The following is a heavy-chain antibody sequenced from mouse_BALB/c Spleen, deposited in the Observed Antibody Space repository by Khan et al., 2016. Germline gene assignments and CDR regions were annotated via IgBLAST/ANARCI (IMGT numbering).Heavy chain of an antibody. J-gene: IGHJ4*01. D-gene: IGHD2-1*01. CDR2: IHPSESES. CDR1: GYSFTRYW. Sequence: QVQLQQPGTELVRPGASVKLSCKASGYSFTRYWLNWVKQRPGQGLEWIGMIHPSESESRLNQKFKDMATLTVDNSPSMAYMQLSSPTSEDSAVYYCTRSAYGNHPYYAMDYWGQGTSVTVSS. CDR3: TRSAYGNHPYYAMDY. V-gene: IGHV1-61*01.